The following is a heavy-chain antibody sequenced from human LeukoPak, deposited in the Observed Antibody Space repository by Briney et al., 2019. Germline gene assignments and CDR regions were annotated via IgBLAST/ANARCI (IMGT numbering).Heavy chain of an antibody. CDR1: GGSFSGYY. CDR2: INHSGST. V-gene: IGHV4-34*01. J-gene: IGHJ4*02. D-gene: IGHD3-22*01. CDR3: ARGLRGGDTLIVVVIATLFDY. Sequence: SETLSLTWAVYGGSFSGYYWSWIRQPPGKGLEWIGEINHSGSTNYNPSLKSRVTISVDTSKNQFSLKLSSVTAADTAVYYCARGLRGGDTLIVVVIATLFDYWGQGTLVTVST.